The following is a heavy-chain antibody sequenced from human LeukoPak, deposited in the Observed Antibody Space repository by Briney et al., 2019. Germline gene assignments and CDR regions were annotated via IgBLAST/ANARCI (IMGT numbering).Heavy chain of an antibody. Sequence: PGGSLRLSCAGSGFPFSKAWMSWVRQAPGEGLEWLGRFKSKTDGGARDYAAPVKGRFSLSRDDSKNTLYLQMNSLKIDDTAVYYCTSGRGIAARPLFDLWGQGTLVTVSS. CDR2: FKSKTDGGAR. CDR3: TSGRGIAARPLFDL. D-gene: IGHD6-6*01. V-gene: IGHV3-15*01. CDR1: GFPFSKAW. J-gene: IGHJ4*02.